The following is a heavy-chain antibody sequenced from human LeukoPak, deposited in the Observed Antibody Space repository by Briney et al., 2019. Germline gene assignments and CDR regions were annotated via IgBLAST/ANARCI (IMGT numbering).Heavy chain of an antibody. CDR1: GFTFSNAW. V-gene: IGHV3-15*01. Sequence: GGSLSLSCAASGFTFSNAWMSWVRQAPGKGLEWVGRIKSKTDGGTTDYAAPVKGRFTISRDDSKNTLYLQMNSLKTEDTAVYYCTTGVDIVATMEYYYYGMDVWGKGTTVTVSS. CDR2: IKSKTDGGTT. J-gene: IGHJ6*04. D-gene: IGHD5-12*01. CDR3: TTGVDIVATMEYYYYGMDV.